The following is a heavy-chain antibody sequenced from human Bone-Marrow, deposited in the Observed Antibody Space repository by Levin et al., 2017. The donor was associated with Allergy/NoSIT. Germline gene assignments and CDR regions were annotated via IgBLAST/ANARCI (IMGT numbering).Heavy chain of an antibody. V-gene: IGHV3-73*01. J-gene: IGHJ3*02. CDR1: GFTFSGSS. Sequence: QSGGSLRLSCAASGFTFSGSSIHWVRQASGKGLEWVGRIRSKANSYATAFAASVKGRFTISRDDSKNTAYLQMDSLKTEDTAVYYCTRLLLRELNTGNDAFDIWGQGTMVTVSS. CDR2: IRSKANSYAT. D-gene: IGHD1-1*01. CDR3: TRLLLRELNTGNDAFDI.